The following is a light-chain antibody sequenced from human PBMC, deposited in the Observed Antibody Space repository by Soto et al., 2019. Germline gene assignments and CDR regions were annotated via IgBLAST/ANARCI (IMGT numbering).Light chain of an antibody. J-gene: IGKJ1*01. CDR1: QGISSY. Sequence: AIGRTQSPSSLPASTGDRVTITCRASQGISSYLAWYQQKPGKAPKLLIYAASTLQSGVPSRFSGSGSGTDFTLTISCLQSEDFATYYCQQYYSYPRTFGQGTKVEIK. CDR2: AAS. CDR3: QQYYSYPRT. V-gene: IGKV1-8*01.